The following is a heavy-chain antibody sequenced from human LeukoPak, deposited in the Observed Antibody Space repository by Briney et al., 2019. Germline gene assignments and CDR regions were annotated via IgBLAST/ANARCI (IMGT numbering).Heavy chain of an antibody. CDR2: ISSSSSTI. D-gene: IGHD4-11*01. J-gene: IGHJ4*02. V-gene: IGHV3-48*01. Sequence: GGSLRLSCAASGFTFSSYSMNWVRQAPGKGLEWVSYISSSSSTIYYADSVKGRFTISRDNSKNTLYLQMNSLRAEDTAVYYCARFGTTLSFDYWGQGTLVTVSS. CDR3: ARFGTTLSFDY. CDR1: GFTFSSYS.